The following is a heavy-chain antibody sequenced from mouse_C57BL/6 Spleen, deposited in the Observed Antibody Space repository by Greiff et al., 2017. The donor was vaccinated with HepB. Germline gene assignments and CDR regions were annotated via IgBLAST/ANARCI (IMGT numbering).Heavy chain of an antibody. V-gene: IGHV5-4*01. Sequence: EVQRVESGGGLVKPGGSLKLSCAASGFTFSSYAMSWVRQTPEKRLEWVATISDGGSYTYYPDNVKGRFTISRDNAKNNLYLQMSHLKSEDPAMYYCARDDYYGSSYGYWYFDVWGTGTTVTVSS. D-gene: IGHD1-1*01. CDR1: GFTFSSYA. CDR2: ISDGGSYT. J-gene: IGHJ1*03. CDR3: ARDDYYGSSYGYWYFDV.